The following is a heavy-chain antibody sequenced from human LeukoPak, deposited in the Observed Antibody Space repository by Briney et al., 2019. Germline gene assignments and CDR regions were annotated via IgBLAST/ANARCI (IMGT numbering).Heavy chain of an antibody. CDR2: TYYRSKWYY. J-gene: IGHJ3*02. D-gene: IGHD1-26*01. V-gene: IGHV6-1*01. CDR3: AREVIVGADRRDAFDI. CDR1: GDSVSSNSAA. Sequence: SQTLSLTCAISGDSVSSNSAAWNWIRQSPSRGLEWLGRTYYRSKWYYDYAVSVKSRITINPDTSKNQFSLQLNSVTPEDTAVYYCAREVIVGADRRDAFDIWGQGTMVTVSS.